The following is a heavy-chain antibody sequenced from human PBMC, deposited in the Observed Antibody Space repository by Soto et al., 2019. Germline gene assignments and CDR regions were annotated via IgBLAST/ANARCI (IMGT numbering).Heavy chain of an antibody. CDR1: GGSIQDYY. V-gene: IGHV4-59*01. CDR3: ARVNRGAFDH. J-gene: IGHJ4*02. CDR2: IFYTGST. Sequence: QVQLQESGPGLVKPSQTLSLTCTVSGGSIQDYYWVWIRQPPGKGLEWIGSIFYTGSTDYNPSLKSRFTLSLATSKNQFSLNLSSVTAADTAVYYCARVNRGAFDHWGQGALVTVSS.